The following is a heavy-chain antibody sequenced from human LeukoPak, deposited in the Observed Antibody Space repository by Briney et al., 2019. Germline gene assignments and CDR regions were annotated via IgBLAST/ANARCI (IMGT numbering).Heavy chain of an antibody. CDR3: AKNSRDGYNYCYFDY. CDR1: GFTFSSYA. J-gene: IGHJ4*02. Sequence: PGGSLRLSCAASGFTFSSYAMSWVRQAPGKGLEWVSAISGSGGSTYYADSVKGRFTISRDNSKNTLYLQMNSLRAEDTAVYYCAKNSRDGYNYCYFDYWGQGTLVTVSS. V-gene: IGHV3-23*01. D-gene: IGHD5-24*01. CDR2: ISGSGGST.